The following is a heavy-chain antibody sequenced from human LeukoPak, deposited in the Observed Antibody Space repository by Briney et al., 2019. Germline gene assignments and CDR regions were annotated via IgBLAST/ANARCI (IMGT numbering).Heavy chain of an antibody. CDR3: ARTTVTTWENWFDP. CDR1: GFTFSSFG. V-gene: IGHV3-23*01. J-gene: IGHJ5*02. D-gene: IGHD4-17*01. Sequence: GGSLRLSCAASGFTFSSFGMSWVRQAPGKGLEWVSEISGSGSVTYYADAVRGRFTITRDNSKNTLYLQMNSLRADDTAVYYCARTTVTTWENWFDPWGQGTLVTVSS. CDR2: ISGSGSVT.